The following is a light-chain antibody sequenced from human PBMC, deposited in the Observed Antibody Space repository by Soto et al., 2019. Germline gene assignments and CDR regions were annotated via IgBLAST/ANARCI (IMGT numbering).Light chain of an antibody. Sequence: EIVLTQSPGTLSLSPGERATLSCRASQSVSSSYLAWYQQKPGQAHRLLIYGAYIRPTDIPDRFSGSGSVTAFPLTISMLEPEVFAVYCCQQYGRSSLFIFVPGTKVDIK. CDR3: QQYGRSSLFI. CDR1: QSVSSSY. V-gene: IGKV3-20*01. J-gene: IGKJ3*01. CDR2: GAY.